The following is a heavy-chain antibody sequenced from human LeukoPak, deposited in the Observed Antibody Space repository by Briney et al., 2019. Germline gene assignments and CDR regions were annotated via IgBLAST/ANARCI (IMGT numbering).Heavy chain of an antibody. V-gene: IGHV4-34*01. CDR3: ARESYSSSYLFDF. CDR2: INHSGYT. D-gene: IGHD6-6*01. J-gene: IGHJ4*02. Sequence: SETLSLTCGVYGGSFSGYYYSWIRQPPGKGLEWIGEINHSGYTNYNPSLKSRVTMSVDTSINQISLKVNSVTAADTAVYYCARESYSSSYLFDFWGQGTLVTVSS. CDR1: GGSFSGYY.